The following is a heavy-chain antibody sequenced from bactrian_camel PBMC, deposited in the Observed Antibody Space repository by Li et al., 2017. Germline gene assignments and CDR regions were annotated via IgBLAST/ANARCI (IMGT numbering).Heavy chain of an antibody. CDR1: GYAYETYC. D-gene: IGHD5*01. CDR2: IDSVGST. Sequence: HVQLVESGGGSVQAGGSLRLSCATNGYAYETYCMGWFRQVPGKEREGVAAIDSVGSTTYGESVKGRFAISTDLAKNMMYLQMDDLRPDDTAMYYCTAADPGWACIWRRASDFAYWGQGTQVTVS. V-gene: IGHV3S55*01. J-gene: IGHJ6*01. CDR3: TAADPGWACIWRRASDFAY.